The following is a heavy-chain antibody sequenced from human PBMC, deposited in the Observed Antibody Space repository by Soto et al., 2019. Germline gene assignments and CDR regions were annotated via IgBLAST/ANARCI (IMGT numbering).Heavy chain of an antibody. Sequence: VQLVESGGGVVQPGRSLRLSCAASGFTFSSYAMHWVRQAPGKGLEWVAVISYDGSNKYYADSVKGRFTISRDNSKNTLYLQMNSLRAEDTAVYYCARGAAGTDYWGQGTLVTVSS. CDR2: ISYDGSNK. V-gene: IGHV3-30-3*01. CDR3: ARGAAGTDY. D-gene: IGHD6-13*01. CDR1: GFTFSSYA. J-gene: IGHJ4*02.